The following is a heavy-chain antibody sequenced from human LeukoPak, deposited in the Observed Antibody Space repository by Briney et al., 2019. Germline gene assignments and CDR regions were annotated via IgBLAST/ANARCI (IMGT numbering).Heavy chain of an antibody. D-gene: IGHD1-14*01. CDR2: IWYDGSEK. CDR1: GFTFSSFG. V-gene: IGHV3-33*01. CDR3: ARGGNAFDI. J-gene: IGHJ3*02. Sequence: PGGSLRLSCAASGFTFSSFGMHWVRQAPGKGLEWVAVIWYDGSEKFYADSVKGRFTISRVNSKNTLYLQMNSLRVEDTAAYYCARGGNAFDIWGQGTVVTVSS.